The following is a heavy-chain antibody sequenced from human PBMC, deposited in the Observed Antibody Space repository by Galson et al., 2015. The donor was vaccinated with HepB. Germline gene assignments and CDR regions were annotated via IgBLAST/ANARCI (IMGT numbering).Heavy chain of an antibody. D-gene: IGHD3-10*01. Sequence: SLRLSCAASGFTFNSHGMNWVRQAPGKGLEWVSYISSRSTTIYYADSVKGRFTISRDNAKNSPYLQVNSLRDEDTAVYYCARAGSYYMFDYWGQGALVTVSS. CDR2: ISSRSTTI. V-gene: IGHV3-48*02. CDR3: ARAGSYYMFDY. CDR1: GFTFNSHG. J-gene: IGHJ4*02.